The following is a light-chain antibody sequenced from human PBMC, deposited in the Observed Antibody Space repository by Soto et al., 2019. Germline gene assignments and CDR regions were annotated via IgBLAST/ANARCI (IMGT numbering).Light chain of an antibody. CDR2: DAS. V-gene: IGKV3-11*01. J-gene: IGKJ5*01. Sequence: IVLTQSPASLSLSPGERATLSCRASQSVSSYLAWYQHKPGQAPRLLIYDASNRATGTPARFSGSGSGTDFTLTISSLEPEDFALYHCQQRSNWPSFGEGTRLEIK. CDR3: QQRSNWPS. CDR1: QSVSSY.